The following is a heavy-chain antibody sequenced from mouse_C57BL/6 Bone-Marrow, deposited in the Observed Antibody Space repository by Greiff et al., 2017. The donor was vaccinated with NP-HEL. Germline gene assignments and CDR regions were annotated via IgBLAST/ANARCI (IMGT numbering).Heavy chain of an antibody. CDR1: GYTFTSYW. V-gene: IGHV1-55*01. CDR3: ASYYSNSYYFDY. CDR2: IYPGSGST. D-gene: IGHD2-5*01. Sequence: VQLQQSGAELVKPGASVKMSCKASGYTFTSYWITWVKQRPGQGLEWIGDIYPGSGSTNYNEKFKSKATLTVDTSSSTAYMQLSSLTSEDSAVYYCASYYSNSYYFDYWGQGTTLTVSS. J-gene: IGHJ2*01.